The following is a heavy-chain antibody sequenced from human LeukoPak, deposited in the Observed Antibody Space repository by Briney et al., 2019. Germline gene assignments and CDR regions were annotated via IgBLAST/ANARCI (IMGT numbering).Heavy chain of an antibody. D-gene: IGHD3-9*01. CDR2: IYYSGST. J-gene: IGHJ3*02. Sequence: PSETLSLTCTVSGGSISSSSYYWGWIRQPPGKGLEWIGSIYYSGSTYYNPSLKSRVTISVDTSKNQFSLKLSSVTAADTAVYYCARHRRYFDWLLGSGAFDIWGQGTMVTVSS. CDR1: GGSISSSSYY. V-gene: IGHV4-39*01. CDR3: ARHRRYFDWLLGSGAFDI.